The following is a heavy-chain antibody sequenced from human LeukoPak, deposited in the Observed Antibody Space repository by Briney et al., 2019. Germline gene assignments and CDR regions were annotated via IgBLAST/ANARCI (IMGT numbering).Heavy chain of an antibody. D-gene: IGHD3-3*01. Sequence: GGSLRLSCAASGFTFSSYSMNWVRQAPGKGLEWVSSISSSGSYIYYADSVKGRFTISRDNAKNSLYLQMNSLRAEDTAVYYCAREPPMRITIFGVAVYYGMDVWGQGTTVTVSS. CDR1: GFTFSSYS. V-gene: IGHV3-21*01. CDR2: ISSSGSYI. J-gene: IGHJ6*02. CDR3: AREPPMRITIFGVAVYYGMDV.